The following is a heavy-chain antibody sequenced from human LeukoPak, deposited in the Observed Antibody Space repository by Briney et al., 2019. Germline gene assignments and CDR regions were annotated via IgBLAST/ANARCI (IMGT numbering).Heavy chain of an antibody. D-gene: IGHD5-24*01. CDR1: GFTFNNYA. J-gene: IGHJ4*02. Sequence: GGSLRLSCAASGFTFNNYAMGWVRQPPGKGLEWLSAIDGGGDATKYADSVKGRFTISRDNSKNTLYLQMNSLRAEDTAVYYCARMRDGYNSAFDYWDQGTLVTVSS. CDR2: IDGGGDAT. CDR3: ARMRDGYNSAFDY. V-gene: IGHV3-23*01.